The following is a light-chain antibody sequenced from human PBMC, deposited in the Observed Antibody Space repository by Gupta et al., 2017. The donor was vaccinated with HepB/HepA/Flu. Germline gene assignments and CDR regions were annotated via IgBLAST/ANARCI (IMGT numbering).Light chain of an antibody. CDR3: MQALQTQPGARFT. V-gene: IGKV2-28*01. CDR2: LGS. Sequence: DIVMTQSPLSLPVTPGEPASISCRSSQSLLHSNGYNYLDWYLQKPGQSPQLLIYLGSNRASGVPDRFSGSGSGTDFTLKISRVEAEEVGVYYCMQALQTQPGARFTFGPGTKVDIK. CDR1: QSLLHSNGYNY. J-gene: IGKJ3*01.